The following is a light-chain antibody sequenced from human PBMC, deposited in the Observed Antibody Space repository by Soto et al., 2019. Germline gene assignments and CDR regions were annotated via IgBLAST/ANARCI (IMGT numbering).Light chain of an antibody. CDR3: QKYNSPPDT. CDR1: QGISKY. V-gene: IGKV1-27*01. CDR2: AAS. Sequence: DIQMTQSPSSLSASVGDRVTITCRASQGISKYLAWYQQKPGKVPKLLIYAASTLQSGVPSRFSGSGSGTDFTLTSSSLQPEDVATYYCQKYNSPPDTFGQGTRLEIK. J-gene: IGKJ2*01.